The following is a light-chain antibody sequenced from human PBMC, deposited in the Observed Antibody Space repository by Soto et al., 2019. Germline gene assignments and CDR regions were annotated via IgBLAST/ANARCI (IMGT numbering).Light chain of an antibody. J-gene: IGKJ1*01. Sequence: DIQMIQSPSSLPASVGERVTITGRASQSIRRYLNWYQQKPGKAPKLLTYVASSLKSEVTSRFRGSGSGTDFTLTITSLQPEEFGTYYCQQSYSAPWTFGQGTK. V-gene: IGKV1-39*01. CDR3: QQSYSAPWT. CDR1: QSIRRY. CDR2: VAS.